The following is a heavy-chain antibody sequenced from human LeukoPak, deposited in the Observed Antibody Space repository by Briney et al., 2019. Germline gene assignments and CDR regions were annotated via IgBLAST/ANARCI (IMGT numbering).Heavy chain of an antibody. CDR1: GFPFSTYG. Sequence: GGSLRLSCAASGFPFSTYGMRWVRQAPGKGLEWVAVISYDGSDQYYADSVKGRFTVSRDNSKNTLYLQMNSLRVEDTAVYYCAGKRTYGDYVDYWGQGTLVTVSS. J-gene: IGHJ4*02. CDR3: AGKRTYGDYVDY. V-gene: IGHV3-30*03. CDR2: ISYDGSDQ. D-gene: IGHD4-17*01.